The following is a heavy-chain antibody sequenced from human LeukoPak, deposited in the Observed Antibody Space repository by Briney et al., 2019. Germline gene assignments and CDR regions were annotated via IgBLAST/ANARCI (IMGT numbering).Heavy chain of an antibody. V-gene: IGHV3-21*01. D-gene: IGHD6-19*01. CDR2: ISSTSSLI. CDR3: ARYNSGWNDY. Sequence: PGGSLRLSCAASGFTFSSFNMNWVRQAPGKGLEWVSSISSTSSLIWYVDLLKGRFTISRDNAKNSLYLQMDSLRAEDTAIYYCARYNSGWNDYWGQGTLVTVSS. CDR1: GFTFSSFN. J-gene: IGHJ4*02.